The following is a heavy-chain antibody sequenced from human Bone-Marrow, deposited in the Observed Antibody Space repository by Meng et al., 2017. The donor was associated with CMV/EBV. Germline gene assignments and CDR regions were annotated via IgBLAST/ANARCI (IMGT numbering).Heavy chain of an antibody. Sequence: SLRLSCAASGFTFRSYGMHWVRQAPGKGLEWVAIISYDGSNKYYADSVKGRFTISRDNSKNTLYLQMNSLRAEDTAVYYCASRAWFDPWGQGTLVTVSS. CDR2: ISYDGSNK. CDR1: GFTFRSYG. V-gene: IGHV3-30*03. CDR3: ASRAWFDP. J-gene: IGHJ5*02.